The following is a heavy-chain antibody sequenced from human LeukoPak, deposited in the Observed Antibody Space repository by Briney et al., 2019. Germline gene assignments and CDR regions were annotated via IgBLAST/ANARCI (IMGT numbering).Heavy chain of an antibody. CDR2: ISYDGSNK. D-gene: IGHD6-13*01. CDR3: ARGGSSWEPFDY. J-gene: IGHJ4*02. CDR1: GFTFSSYA. V-gene: IGHV3-30*04. Sequence: GGSLRLSCAASGFTFSSYAMHWVRQAPGKGLEWVAVISYDGSNKYYADSVKGRFTISRDNSKNTLYLQMNSLRAEDTAVYYCARGGSSWEPFDYWGQGTLVTVSS.